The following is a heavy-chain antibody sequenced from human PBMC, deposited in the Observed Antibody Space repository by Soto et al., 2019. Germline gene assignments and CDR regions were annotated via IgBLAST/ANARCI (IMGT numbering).Heavy chain of an antibody. CDR1: GFSLSTSGVG. V-gene: IGHV2-5*01. Sequence: SGPTLVNPTQTLTLTCTFSGFSLSTSGVGVGWIRQPPGKALEWLALIYWNDDKRYSPSLKSRLTITKDTSKNQVVLTMTNMDPVDTATYYCAHKASSWYGSYNWFDPWGQGTLVTVSS. D-gene: IGHD6-13*01. CDR2: IYWNDDK. J-gene: IGHJ5*02. CDR3: AHKASSWYGSYNWFDP.